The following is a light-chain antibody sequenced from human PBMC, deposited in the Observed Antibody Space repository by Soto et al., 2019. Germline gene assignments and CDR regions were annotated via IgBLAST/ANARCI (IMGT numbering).Light chain of an antibody. Sequence: DIPMTQSPSSLSASVGDRVTITCRASQGISSYLSWYQQKSGKAPKLLIYSASSLQSGIPSRFSGSGSGTDFSLTISSLRPDDFATYYCQQNYNSPLTFGGGTKVEIK. CDR1: QGISSY. CDR3: QQNYNSPLT. J-gene: IGKJ4*01. V-gene: IGKV1-39*01. CDR2: SAS.